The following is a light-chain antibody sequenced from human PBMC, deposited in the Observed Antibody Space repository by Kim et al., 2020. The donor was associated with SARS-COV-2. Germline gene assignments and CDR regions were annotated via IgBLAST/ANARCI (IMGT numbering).Light chain of an antibody. J-gene: IGKJ1*01. Sequence: IQMTQSPSTLSASVGDRVTITCRASQSISGWLAWYQQKPWKAPNLLIFDASILVSGVPSRFSGSGSGTEFTLTISSLQPDDFANHHCQQYGSYSRTFGQGTKVDIK. V-gene: IGKV1-5*01. CDR2: DAS. CDR1: QSISGW. CDR3: QQYGSYSRT.